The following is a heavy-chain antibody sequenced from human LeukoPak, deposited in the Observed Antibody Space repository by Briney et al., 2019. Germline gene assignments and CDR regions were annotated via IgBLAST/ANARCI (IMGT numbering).Heavy chain of an antibody. CDR3: ARGVPSYGSGYPDAFDI. CDR2: IYHSGST. CDR1: GGSISSYY. Sequence: SETLSLTCTVSGGSISSYYWSWIRQPAGKGLEWIGYIYHSGSTYYNPSLKSRVTISVDRSKNQFSLKLSSVTAADTAVYYCARGVPSYGSGYPDAFDIWGQGTMVTVSS. J-gene: IGHJ3*02. V-gene: IGHV4-59*12. D-gene: IGHD3-10*01.